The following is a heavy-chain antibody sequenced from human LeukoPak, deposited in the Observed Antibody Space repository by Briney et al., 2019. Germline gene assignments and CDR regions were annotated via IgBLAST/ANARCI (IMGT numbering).Heavy chain of an antibody. D-gene: IGHD3-10*01. CDR3: ARSARGVPFNYFDY. CDR1: GGPISYYY. V-gene: IGHV4-59*08. J-gene: IGHJ4*02. Sequence: SETLSLTCTVPGGPISYYYWSWIRQPPGKGLEWIGYIYYSGSTNYNPSLKSRLTISVDTSKNQFSLNLSSVTAADTAVYYRARSARGVPFNYFDYWGQGTLVTVSS. CDR2: IYYSGST.